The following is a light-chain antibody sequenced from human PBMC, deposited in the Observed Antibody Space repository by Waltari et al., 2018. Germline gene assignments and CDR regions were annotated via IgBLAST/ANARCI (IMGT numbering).Light chain of an antibody. Sequence: QSVLTQPPSVSGAPGQMVTISCTGSNSNIGARHDVHWYQQVPGEAPRLPIYRDNNRPSGVPDRFSGSKSGTSASLAITGLQPEDEAHYYCQSYDSSLSGVLFGGGTKLTVL. CDR3: QSYDSSLSGVL. J-gene: IGLJ3*02. CDR2: RDN. CDR1: NSNIGARHD. V-gene: IGLV1-40*01.